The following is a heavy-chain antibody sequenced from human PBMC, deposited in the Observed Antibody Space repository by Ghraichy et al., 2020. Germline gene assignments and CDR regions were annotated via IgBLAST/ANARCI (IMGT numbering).Heavy chain of an antibody. Sequence: SETLSLTCTISGGSISSYYWSWIRQPPGEGLEWLGYIYYSGSTNYNPSLKSRVTISVDTSKNQFSLKLSSVTAADTAVYYCARQGAYYDFWSADSTGHGMDVWGQGTTVTVSS. V-gene: IGHV4-59*01. CDR3: ARQGAYYDFWSADSTGHGMDV. CDR1: GGSISSYY. CDR2: IYYSGST. D-gene: IGHD3-3*01. J-gene: IGHJ6*02.